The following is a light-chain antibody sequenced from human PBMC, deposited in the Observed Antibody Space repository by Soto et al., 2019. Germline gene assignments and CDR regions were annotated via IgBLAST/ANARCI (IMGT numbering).Light chain of an antibody. CDR3: QHRSNWPPIT. CDR1: QSVNRQ. Sequence: EIVMTQSPASLSVTPGERVTLSFSASQSVNRQVLWYRHRPGQAPRLLIYDASNRATGIPARFSGSGSGTDFTLTISSLEPEDFAVYYCQHRSNWPPITFGQGTRLEIK. CDR2: DAS. J-gene: IGKJ5*01. V-gene: IGKV3-11*01.